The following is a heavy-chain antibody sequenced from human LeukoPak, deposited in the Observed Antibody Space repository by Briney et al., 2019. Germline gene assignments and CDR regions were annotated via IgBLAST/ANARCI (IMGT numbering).Heavy chain of an antibody. CDR1: GYSFTSSW. V-gene: IGHV5-51*01. CDR2: IYPGDSDT. J-gene: IGHJ5*02. D-gene: IGHD5-18*01. Sequence: GESLKIPCKGSGYSFTSSWIAWVRQMPGKGLEWMGIIYPGDSDTRYSPSFQGQVTISADKSISTTYLQINSLKASDTAIYYCAKSPSGFTYGRNWFDPWGQGTLVTVSS. CDR3: AKSPSGFTYGRNWFDP.